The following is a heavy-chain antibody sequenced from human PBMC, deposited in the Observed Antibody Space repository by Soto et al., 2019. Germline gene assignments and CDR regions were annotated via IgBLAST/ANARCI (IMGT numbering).Heavy chain of an antibody. D-gene: IGHD2-21*02. V-gene: IGHV3-7*01. Sequence: GGSLRLSCAASGFTFSSYWMSWVRQAPGKGLEWVANIKQDGSDKYYVDSVKGRFTISRDNAKNSLYLQMNSLRAEDTAVYYCARAYCGGDCYSEYFDYWGQGTLVTVSS. CDR2: IKQDGSDK. CDR1: GFTFSSYW. J-gene: IGHJ4*02. CDR3: ARAYCGGDCYSEYFDY.